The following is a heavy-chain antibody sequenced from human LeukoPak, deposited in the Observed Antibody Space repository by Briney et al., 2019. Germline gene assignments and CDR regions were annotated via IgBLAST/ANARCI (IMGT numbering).Heavy chain of an antibody. D-gene: IGHD2-15*01. CDR2: IYYSGST. J-gene: IGHJ4*02. CDR3: ARGVVVAATGNFDY. Sequence: SETLSLTCTVSGGSISSYYWSWIRQPPGKGLEWIGYIYYSGSTNYNPSLKSRVTISVDTSKNQFSLKLSSVTAADTAVYYCARGVVVAATGNFDYWGQGTLVTVSS. CDR1: GGSISSYY. V-gene: IGHV4-59*08.